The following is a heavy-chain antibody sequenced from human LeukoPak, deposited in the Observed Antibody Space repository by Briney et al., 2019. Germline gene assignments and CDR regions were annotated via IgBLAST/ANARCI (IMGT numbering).Heavy chain of an antibody. CDR3: ARVSKQQLARVAFDI. V-gene: IGHV1-2*02. CDR2: INPNSGGT. CDR1: GYTFTGYY. Sequence: ASVKVSSTASGYTFTGYYMHWVRQAPGQGLEWMGWINPNSGGTNYAQKFQGRVTMTRDTSISTAYMELSRLRSDDTAVYYCARVSKQQLARVAFDIWGQGTMVTVSS. J-gene: IGHJ3*02. D-gene: IGHD6-13*01.